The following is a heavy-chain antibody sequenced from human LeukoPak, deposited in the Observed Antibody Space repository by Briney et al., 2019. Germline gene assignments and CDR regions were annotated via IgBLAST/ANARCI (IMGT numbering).Heavy chain of an antibody. D-gene: IGHD6-6*01. V-gene: IGHV1-2*02. CDR2: INPNTGVT. J-gene: IGHJ6*03. Sequence: ASVKVSCKTSGYTFIDYFIHWVRQAPGQGLEWMGWINPNTGVTNYAQKFQGRVTITTDESTSTAYMELSSLRSEDTAVYYCARHSSSYYYYYMDVWGKGTTVTVSS. CDR3: ARHSSSYYYYYMDV. CDR1: GYTFIDYF.